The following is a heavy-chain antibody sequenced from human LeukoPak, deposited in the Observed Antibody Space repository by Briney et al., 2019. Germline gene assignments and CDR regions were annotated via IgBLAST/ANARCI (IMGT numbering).Heavy chain of an antibody. Sequence: ASVKVSCKASGYTFTDDYVQWVRQAPGQGLEWMGWINPNSGGTNYAQKFQGRVTMTRDTSISTVYMELSRLRSDDTAVYYCARDHCTSTGCYENYYYGLDVWGQGTTVTVSS. V-gene: IGHV1-2*02. D-gene: IGHD2-2*01. CDR2: INPNSGGT. CDR1: GYTFTDDY. CDR3: ARDHCTSTGCYENYYYGLDV. J-gene: IGHJ6*02.